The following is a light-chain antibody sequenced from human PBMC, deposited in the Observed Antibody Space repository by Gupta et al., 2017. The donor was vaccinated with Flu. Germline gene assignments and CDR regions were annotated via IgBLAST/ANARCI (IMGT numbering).Light chain of an antibody. CDR1: NLGSKN. CDR2: DGT. V-gene: IGLV3-21*03. Sequence: GTTAIIGCRGNNLGSKNVPWYQHKPGQAPVLVVCDGTDRPSGIPERFSGSISGNTATLTISRVEAGDEADYFCQFWDSLSDYVFGPGTKVTVL. CDR3: QFWDSLSDYV. J-gene: IGLJ1*01.